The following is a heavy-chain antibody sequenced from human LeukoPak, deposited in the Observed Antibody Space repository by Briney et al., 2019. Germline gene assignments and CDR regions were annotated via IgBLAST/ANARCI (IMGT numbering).Heavy chain of an antibody. D-gene: IGHD4-23*01. V-gene: IGHV1-69*13. CDR2: IIPIFSTP. CDR3: ARGWLAETTVVTPYNY. CDR1: GGTFSTYD. Sequence: ASVKVSCKASGGTFSTYDISWVRQAPGQGLEWMGGIIPIFSTPNYAQKFQGRVTITADESTSTAYMELSSLRSEDTAVYYCARGWLAETTVVTPYNYWGQGTLVIVSS. J-gene: IGHJ4*02.